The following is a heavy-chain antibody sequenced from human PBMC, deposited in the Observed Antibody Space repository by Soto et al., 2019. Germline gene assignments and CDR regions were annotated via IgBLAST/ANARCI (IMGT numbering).Heavy chain of an antibody. CDR1: GFTVNSNH. Sequence: EVQLVESGGGLVQPGGSLRLSCAASGFTVNSNHMSWVRQAPGKGLEWVSVIYSGGSTYYADSVKGRFTISRDNSKNTRYLQMNSLRAEDTAVYYCARDRPGYGLDYWGQGPLVTVSS. J-gene: IGHJ4*02. CDR3: ARDRPGYGLDY. V-gene: IGHV3-66*01. CDR2: IYSGGST. D-gene: IGHD4-17*01.